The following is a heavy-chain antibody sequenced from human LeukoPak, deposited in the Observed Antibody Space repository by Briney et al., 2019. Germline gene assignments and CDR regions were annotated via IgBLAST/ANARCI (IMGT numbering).Heavy chain of an antibody. CDR2: INPNSGGT. CDR3: ARSLDTAMVGGFDP. D-gene: IGHD5-18*01. CDR1: GYTFTGYY. Sequence: ASVKVSCKASGYTFTGYYMHWVRQAPGQGLEWMGWINPNSGGTNYAQKFQGRVTMTRDTSISTAYMELSRLRSDDTAVYYCARSLDTAMVGGFDPWGQGTLVTASS. V-gene: IGHV1-2*02. J-gene: IGHJ5*02.